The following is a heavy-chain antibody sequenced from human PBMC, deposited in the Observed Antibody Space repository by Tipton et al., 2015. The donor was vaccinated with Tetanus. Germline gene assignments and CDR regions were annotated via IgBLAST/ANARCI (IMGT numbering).Heavy chain of an antibody. V-gene: IGHV3-7*01. Sequence: SLRLSCAASGFTFSSYWMSWVRQAPGKGLEWVANIKQDGSAKYYVDSVKGRFTISRDNAKNSLYLQMNSLRAEDTAVYYCARDLVRRDLDGGVDGFDIWGQGTMVTVSS. D-gene: IGHD3/OR15-3a*01. CDR1: GFTFSSYW. J-gene: IGHJ3*02. CDR2: IKQDGSAK. CDR3: ARDLVRRDLDGGVDGFDI.